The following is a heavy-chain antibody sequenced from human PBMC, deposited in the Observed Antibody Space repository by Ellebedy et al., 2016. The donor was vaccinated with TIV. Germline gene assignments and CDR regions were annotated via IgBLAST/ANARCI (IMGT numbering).Heavy chain of an antibody. CDR1: GGSFSGYY. D-gene: IGHD5-18*01. CDR3: ARVDTAMVGTFDY. CDR2: INHSGST. Sequence: SETLSLTXAVYGGSFSGYYWSWIRQPPGKGLEWIGEINHSGSTNYNPSLKSRVTISVDTSKNQFSLKLSSVTAADTAVYYCARVDTAMVGTFDYWGQGTLVTVSS. V-gene: IGHV4-34*01. J-gene: IGHJ4*02.